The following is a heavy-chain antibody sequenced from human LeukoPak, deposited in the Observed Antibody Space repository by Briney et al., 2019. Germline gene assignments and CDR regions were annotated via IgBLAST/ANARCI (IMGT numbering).Heavy chain of an antibody. CDR3: AREHAYYYDSSGYYYVDY. Sequence: SETLSLTCTVSGGSISNSSYYWGWIRQPPGKGLEWIGSIYYNGGNYYNPSLKSRVIISGDTSKNQFSLKLSSVTAADTAVYYCAREHAYYYDSSGYYYVDYWGQGTLVTVSS. V-gene: IGHV4-39*07. J-gene: IGHJ4*02. CDR1: GGSISNSSYY. D-gene: IGHD3-22*01. CDR2: IYYNGGN.